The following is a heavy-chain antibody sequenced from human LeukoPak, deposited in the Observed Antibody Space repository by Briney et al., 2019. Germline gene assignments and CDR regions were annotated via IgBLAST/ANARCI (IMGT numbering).Heavy chain of an antibody. D-gene: IGHD6-13*01. CDR3: AREVEAAAGPGWFDP. CDR2: INPNSGGT. CDR1: GYTFTGYY. V-gene: IGHV1-2*02. Sequence: ASVKVSCKASGYTFTGYYMHWVRQAPGQGLEWMGWINPNSGGTNYAQKFQGRVTMTRDTSISTAYMELSRLRSDDTAVYYCAREVEAAAGPGWFDPWGQGTLVTVSS. J-gene: IGHJ5*02.